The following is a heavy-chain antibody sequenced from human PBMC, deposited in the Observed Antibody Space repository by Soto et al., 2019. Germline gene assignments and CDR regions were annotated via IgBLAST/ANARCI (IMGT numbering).Heavy chain of an antibody. CDR3: ATRRPISYYDSSAYYYDWYFDF. CDR1: GYSFTKYW. D-gene: IGHD3-22*01. CDR2: IFPGDSDT. V-gene: IGHV5-51*01. J-gene: IGHJ2*01. Sequence: EVQLVQSGAEVKRPGESLKISCKGSGYSFTKYWIVWVRQVPGKSLEWMGIIFPGDSDTKYSPSFQGQVTISADKSMNTAYLQWTSLKASDTAIYYCATRRPISYYDSSAYYYDWYFDFWGRGTLVTVSS.